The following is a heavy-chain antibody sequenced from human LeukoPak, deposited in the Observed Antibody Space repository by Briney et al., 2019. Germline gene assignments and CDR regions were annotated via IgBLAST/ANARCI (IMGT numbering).Heavy chain of an antibody. J-gene: IGHJ4*02. CDR1: GFTFSSYG. Sequence: GRSLRLSCAASGFTFSSYGMHWVRQAPGKGLEWVAVIWYDGRNKYYADSVKGRFTISRDNSKTTLYLQMNSLRAEDTAVYYCARDRGIAAAWYYFDYWGQGTLVTVSS. D-gene: IGHD6-13*01. CDR3: ARDRGIAAAWYYFDY. CDR2: IWYDGRNK. V-gene: IGHV3-33*01.